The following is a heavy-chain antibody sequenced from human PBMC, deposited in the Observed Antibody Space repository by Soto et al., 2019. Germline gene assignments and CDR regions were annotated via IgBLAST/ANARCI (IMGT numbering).Heavy chain of an antibody. CDR1: GGSMTSGDQY. J-gene: IGHJ6*02. V-gene: IGHV4-31*03. D-gene: IGHD1-1*01. Sequence: PSQTLSLTCTVTGGSMTSGDQYWTWIRHRPGEGLEWFGYINHRGSLYYNPSLKSRVSMSVDTSKSQFSLNLSSVNVADTAVYYCARELPQRQGRNMDVWGQGTTVTVSS. CDR2: INHRGSL. CDR3: ARELPQRQGRNMDV.